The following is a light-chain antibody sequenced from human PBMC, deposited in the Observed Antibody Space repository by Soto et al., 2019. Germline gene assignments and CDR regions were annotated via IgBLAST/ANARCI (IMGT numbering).Light chain of an antibody. J-gene: IGKJ4*02. CDR2: GAS. CDR1: QTVRNNY. Sequence: EFVLTQSPGTLSLSPGERATLSFRASQTVRNNYLACYQQKPGEAPRLLIYGASTGTFDVPERFGGRGSGTIFLLTISRLQPEDFAVYCWQRYGTSFTFGGGTKVDIK. V-gene: IGKV3-20*01. CDR3: QRYGTSFT.